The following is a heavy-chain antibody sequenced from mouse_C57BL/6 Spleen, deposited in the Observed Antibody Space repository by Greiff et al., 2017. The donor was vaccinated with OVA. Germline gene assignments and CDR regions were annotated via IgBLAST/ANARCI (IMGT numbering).Heavy chain of an antibody. CDR1: GYSITSGYY. CDR2: ISYDGSN. V-gene: IGHV3-6*01. CDR3: AKGWPRFAY. J-gene: IGHJ3*01. Sequence: EVKLEESGPGLVKPSQSLSLTCSVTGYSITSGYYWNWIRQFPGNKLEWMGYISYDGSNNYNPSLKNRISITRDTSKNQFFLKLNSVTTEDTATYYCAKGWPRFAYWGQGTLVTVSA. D-gene: IGHD1-1*02.